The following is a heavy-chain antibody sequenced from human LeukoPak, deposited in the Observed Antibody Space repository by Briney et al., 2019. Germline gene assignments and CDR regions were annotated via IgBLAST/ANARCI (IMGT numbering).Heavy chain of an antibody. CDR2: ISVSATTM. CDR1: GFTLTDYY. V-gene: IGHV3-11*01. D-gene: IGHD4-17*01. J-gene: IGHJ4*02. CDR3: ARVGRLQYGDYVAFDY. Sequence: PGGSLRLSCATSGFTLTDYYMSWIRQAPGKGLEWVSYISVSATTMYYADSVKGRFTLSRDNAKNLLYLQMNSLRAEDTAVYYCARVGRLQYGDYVAFDYWGQGTLVTVSS.